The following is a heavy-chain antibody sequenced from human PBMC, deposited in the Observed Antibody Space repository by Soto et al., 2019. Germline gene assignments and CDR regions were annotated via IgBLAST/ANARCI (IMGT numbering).Heavy chain of an antibody. D-gene: IGHD3-22*01. Sequence: QVQLQESGPGLVKPSQTLSLTCTVSGGSISSGGYYWSWIRQHPGKGLEWIGYIYYSGSTYYNPSLKSRVTISVDTSKNQSSLKLSSVTAADTAVYYCARVFADYYDSSGYSYYFDYWGQGTLVTVSS. CDR2: IYYSGST. J-gene: IGHJ4*02. CDR3: ARVFADYYDSSGYSYYFDY. CDR1: GGSISSGGYY. V-gene: IGHV4-31*03.